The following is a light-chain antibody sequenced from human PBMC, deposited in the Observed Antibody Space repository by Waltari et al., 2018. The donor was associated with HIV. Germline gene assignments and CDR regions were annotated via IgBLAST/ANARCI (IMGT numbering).Light chain of an antibody. J-gene: IGKJ2*01. CDR1: QTIDKS. CDR3: QQSYKIPHT. CDR2: GAS. Sequence: DIRLTQSPSSLSASVGDRVALTCRANQTIDKSLNWYQQTPGKVPKLLIFGASSLQRGVPSRFAGSGSGTDFTLTISSLQPEDFATYYCQQSYKIPHTFGQGTKVEIK. V-gene: IGKV1-39*01.